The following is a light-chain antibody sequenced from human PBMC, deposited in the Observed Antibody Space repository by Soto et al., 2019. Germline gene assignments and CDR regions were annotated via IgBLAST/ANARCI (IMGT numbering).Light chain of an antibody. J-gene: IGLJ3*02. V-gene: IGLV4-60*02. Sequence: QSVLTQSSSASASLGPSVKFTCTLSSGHSSYIIAWHQQQPGKAPRYLMKLEGSGSYNKGSGVPDRFSGSSSGADRYLTISNLQFEDEADYYCETWDSNIWVFGGGTKLTVL. CDR2: LEGSGSY. CDR3: ETWDSNIWV. CDR1: SGHSSYI.